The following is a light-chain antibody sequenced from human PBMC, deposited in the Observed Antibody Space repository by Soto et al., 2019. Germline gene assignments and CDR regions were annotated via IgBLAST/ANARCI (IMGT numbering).Light chain of an antibody. CDR2: DAS. CDR3: QQFYDLPIT. Sequence: DIQMTQSPSTLSASFGDRVTITCRASQNISRWLAWYQQKPGKAPKFLIYDASKLQTGVPSRFSGRGSGKDFTFTISSLQPDDSGTYYCQQFYDLPITFGQGTRLEIK. J-gene: IGKJ5*01. CDR1: QNISRW. V-gene: IGKV1-33*01.